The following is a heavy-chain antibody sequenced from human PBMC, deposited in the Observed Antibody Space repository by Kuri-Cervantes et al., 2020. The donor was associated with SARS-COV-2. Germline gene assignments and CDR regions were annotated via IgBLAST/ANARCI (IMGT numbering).Heavy chain of an antibody. CDR1: GFTFSAYN. CDR2: ISSGSTTK. V-gene: IGHV3-48*01. CDR3: ARMTTKQQLVPQGFDY. Sequence: GESLKISCAASGFTFSAYNMNWVRQAPGKGLERVSFISSGSTTKYYADSVKGRFTISRDNSKNTLYLQMNSLRAEDTAVYYCARMTTKQQLVPQGFDYWGQGTLVTVSS. D-gene: IGHD6-13*01. J-gene: IGHJ4*02.